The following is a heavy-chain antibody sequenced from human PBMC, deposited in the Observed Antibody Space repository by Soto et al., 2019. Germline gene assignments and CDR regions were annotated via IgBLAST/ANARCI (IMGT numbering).Heavy chain of an antibody. CDR2: IFHSGST. D-gene: IGHD3-22*01. CDR1: CYSIISDYS. V-gene: IGHV4-38-2*02. CDR3: ARENYYDGSGYYYYFDY. Sequence: SETLSLTCAFSCYSIISDYSWGWIRQPPGKGLEWLGSIFHSGSTYYNPSLKSRVTISLDTSQNHFSLKLSSVTAADTAVYYCARENYYDGSGYYYYFDYWGHGTLVTVSS. J-gene: IGHJ4*01.